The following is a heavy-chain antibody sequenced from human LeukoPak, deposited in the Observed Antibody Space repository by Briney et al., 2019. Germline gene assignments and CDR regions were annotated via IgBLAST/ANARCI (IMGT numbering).Heavy chain of an antibody. Sequence: TSETLSLTCTVSGYSIISGYYWGWIRQPPGKGLEWIGSIHHSGTIYYNPSLKSRVTISADTSKNQFSLKLNSVTAADTAVYYCARIPGSGSYYNAYSGNWFDPWGQGTRVTVSS. D-gene: IGHD3-10*01. J-gene: IGHJ5*02. CDR3: ARIPGSGSYYNAYSGNWFDP. CDR1: GYSIISGYY. V-gene: IGHV4-38-2*02. CDR2: IHHSGTI.